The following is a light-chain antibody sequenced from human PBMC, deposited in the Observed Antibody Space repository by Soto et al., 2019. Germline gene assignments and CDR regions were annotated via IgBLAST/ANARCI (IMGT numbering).Light chain of an antibody. CDR2: EAT. Sequence: QSALTQPPSASGSPGQSVTISCTGTNSDVGGYNFVSWYQQHPGKAPKLIIYEATKRPSGVPDRFSGSKSGNTASLTVSGLQAEDEADYYCSAYAGTTNVAFGGGTKLTVL. CDR1: NSDVGGYNF. CDR3: SAYAGTTNVA. J-gene: IGLJ2*01. V-gene: IGLV2-8*01.